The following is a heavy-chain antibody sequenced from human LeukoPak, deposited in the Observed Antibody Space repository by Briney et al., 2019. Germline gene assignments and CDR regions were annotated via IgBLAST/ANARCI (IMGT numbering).Heavy chain of an antibody. CDR1: GYTFTSYY. D-gene: IGHD1-26*01. CDR3: ARHSDQDYFDY. J-gene: IGHJ4*02. Sequence: ASVKVSCKASGYTFTSYYMHWVRQAPGQGLEWMGWISAYNGNTNYAQKLQGRVTMTTDTSTSTAYMELRSLRSDDTAVYYCARHSDQDYFDYWGQGTLVTVSS. V-gene: IGHV1-18*04. CDR2: ISAYNGNT.